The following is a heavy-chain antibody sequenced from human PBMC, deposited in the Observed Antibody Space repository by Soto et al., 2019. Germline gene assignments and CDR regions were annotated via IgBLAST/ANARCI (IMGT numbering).Heavy chain of an antibody. CDR1: GGSFSGYY. J-gene: IGHJ4*02. Sequence: SETLSLTCAVYGGSFSGYYWSWIRQPPGKGLEWIGEINHSGSTNYNPSLKSRVTISVDTSKNQFSLKLSSVTAADTAVYYCASKSSSGGRTVLDYWGQGTLVTVSS. CDR2: INHSGST. CDR3: ASKSSSGGRTVLDY. V-gene: IGHV4-34*01. D-gene: IGHD6-6*01.